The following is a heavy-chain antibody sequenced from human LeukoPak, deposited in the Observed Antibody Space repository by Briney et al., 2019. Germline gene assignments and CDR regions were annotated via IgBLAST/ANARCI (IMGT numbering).Heavy chain of an antibody. D-gene: IGHD5-24*01. CDR1: GYTFTGYY. Sequence: ASVKVSCKASGYTFTGYYSHWVGQAPGQGLEWMGLITPSGGTNYPQKFQGRVAITRDTSITTAYMDLSRLTSDDTAVYYCARDRYGDGFAHFDYWGQGALVTVSS. CDR2: ITPSGGT. V-gene: IGHV1-2*02. J-gene: IGHJ4*02. CDR3: ARDRYGDGFAHFDY.